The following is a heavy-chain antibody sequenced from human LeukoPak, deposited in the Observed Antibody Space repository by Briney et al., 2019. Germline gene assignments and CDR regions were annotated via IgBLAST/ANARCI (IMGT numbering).Heavy chain of an antibody. Sequence: GGSLRLSCAASGFTFSSYEMNWVRQAPGEGLEWVSYISSSGSTIYYADSVKGQFTISRDNAKNSLYLQMNSLRAEDTAVYYCARDGDYAYGMDVWGQGTTVTVSS. CDR1: GFTFSSYE. V-gene: IGHV3-48*03. CDR3: ARDGDYAYGMDV. J-gene: IGHJ6*02. CDR2: ISSSGSTI. D-gene: IGHD4-17*01.